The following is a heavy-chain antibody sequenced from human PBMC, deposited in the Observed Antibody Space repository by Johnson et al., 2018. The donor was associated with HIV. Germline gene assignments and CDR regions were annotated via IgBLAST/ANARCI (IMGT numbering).Heavy chain of an antibody. CDR1: GFTFSSYG. D-gene: IGHD6-19*01. CDR2: IYSGGST. V-gene: IGHV3-NL1*01. Sequence: QVQLVESGGGLVQPGGSLRLSCAASGFTFSSYGMHWVRQAPGKGLEWVSVIYSGGSTYYADSVKGRFTISRETAKNSLYLQMNSLRAGDTAVYYCARRMFSSGWYNDGLGAFDIWGQGTMVTVSS. CDR3: ARRMFSSGWYNDGLGAFDI. J-gene: IGHJ3*02.